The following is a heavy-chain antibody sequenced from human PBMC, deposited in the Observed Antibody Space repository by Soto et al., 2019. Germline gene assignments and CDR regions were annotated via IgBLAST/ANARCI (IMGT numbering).Heavy chain of an antibody. CDR3: ARRAETNGWNGFGADKYYFDF. D-gene: IGHD1-1*01. CDR1: GYTFTSYD. Sequence: SVKVSCKASGYTFTSYDIYWVRQATGQGLEWMGWMNPNTGNSGYAQKFQGRVTMTSDTSISTAHMELSSLRSEDTAVYYCARRAETNGWNGFGADKYYFDFWGQGTLVTVSS. CDR2: MNPNTGNS. J-gene: IGHJ4*02. V-gene: IGHV1-8*01.